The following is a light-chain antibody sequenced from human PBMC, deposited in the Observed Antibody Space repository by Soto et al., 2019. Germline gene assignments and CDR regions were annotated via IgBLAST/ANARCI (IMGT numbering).Light chain of an antibody. V-gene: IGKV1-5*03. J-gene: IGKJ4*01. CDR2: KAS. Sequence: DIQMTQSPSTLSASVGDRVTITCRASQSISTCLAWYPXKPGKAXKLLIYKASNLNSAVPSRFSGSGSGTDCTLTISSLQPEDFATYFCLSGHSRPFGGGTKVDIK. CDR3: LSGHSRP. CDR1: QSISTC.